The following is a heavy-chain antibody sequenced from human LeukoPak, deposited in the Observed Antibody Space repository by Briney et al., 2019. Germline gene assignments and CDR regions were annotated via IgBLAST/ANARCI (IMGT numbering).Heavy chain of an antibody. V-gene: IGHV3-48*03. Sequence: PGGSLRLSCAASGFTFSSYEMNWVRQAPGKGLEWVSYISSSGSTIYYADSVKGRFAISRDNAKNSLYLQMNSLRAEDTAVYYCAKVVGATAAYYFDYWGQGTLVTVSS. D-gene: IGHD1-26*01. CDR3: AKVVGATAAYYFDY. J-gene: IGHJ4*02. CDR2: ISSSGSTI. CDR1: GFTFSSYE.